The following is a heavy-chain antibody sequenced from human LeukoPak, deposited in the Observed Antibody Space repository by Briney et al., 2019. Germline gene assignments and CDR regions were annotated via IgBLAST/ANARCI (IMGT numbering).Heavy chain of an antibody. Sequence: SVTVSCKASGGTFSNYAINWVRQAPGQGLEWMGGIIPMFGKANYAQKLQGRVTMTTDTSTSTAYMELRSLRSDDTAVYYCARGADILTGYHYGMDVWGQGTTVTVSS. CDR1: GGTFSNYA. V-gene: IGHV1-69*05. CDR2: IIPMFGKA. CDR3: ARGADILTGYHYGMDV. D-gene: IGHD3-9*01. J-gene: IGHJ6*02.